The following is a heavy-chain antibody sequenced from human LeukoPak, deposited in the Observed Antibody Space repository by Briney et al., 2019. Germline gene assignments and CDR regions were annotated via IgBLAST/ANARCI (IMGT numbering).Heavy chain of an antibody. D-gene: IGHD1-1*01. Sequence: SETLSLTCAVYGGSFSGYYWSWIRQPPGKGLEWIGEINHSGSTNYNPSLKSRVTISVDTSKNQFSPKLSSVTAADTAVYYCARDWNRYAYWGQGTLVTVSS. V-gene: IGHV4-34*01. J-gene: IGHJ4*02. CDR3: ARDWNRYAY. CDR2: INHSGST. CDR1: GGSFSGYY.